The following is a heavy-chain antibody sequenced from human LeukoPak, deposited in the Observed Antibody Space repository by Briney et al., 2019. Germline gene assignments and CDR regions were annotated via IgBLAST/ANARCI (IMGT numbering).Heavy chain of an antibody. CDR3: AKDLRLYNSYYYDH. CDR2: INAGNGNT. D-gene: IGHD6-19*01. V-gene: IGHV1-3*01. CDR1: GYTFTSYA. J-gene: IGHJ4*02. Sequence: VASVKVSCKASGYTFTSYAMHWVRQAPGQRLEWMGWINAGNGNTKYSQKFQGRVTITRDTSASTAYMELSSLRSEDTAVYYCAKDLRLYNSYYYDHWGQGTLVTVSS.